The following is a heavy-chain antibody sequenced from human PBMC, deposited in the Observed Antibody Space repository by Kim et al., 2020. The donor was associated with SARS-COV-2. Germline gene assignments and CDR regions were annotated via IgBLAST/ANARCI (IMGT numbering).Heavy chain of an antibody. CDR3: ARDESGEAFDI. CDR2: IIPIFGTA. D-gene: IGHD3-3*01. Sequence: SVKVSCKASGGTFSSYAISWVRQAPGQGLEGMGGIIPIFGTANYAQKFQGRVTITADESTSTAYMELSSLRSEDTAGYYCARDESGEAFDIWGQGTMVTVSS. CDR1: GGTFSSYA. V-gene: IGHV1-69*13. J-gene: IGHJ3*02.